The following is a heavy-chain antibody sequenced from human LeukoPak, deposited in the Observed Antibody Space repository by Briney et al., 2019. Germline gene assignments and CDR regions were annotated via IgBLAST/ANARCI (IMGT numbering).Heavy chain of an antibody. CDR3: ARGLEPLGANTLAY. V-gene: IGHV3-53*01. J-gene: IGHJ4*02. D-gene: IGHD1-14*01. Sequence: PGGSLRLSWAASAFPAITNEMTWVRQAPGKGLEWASVLYSDGNTKYADSVQGRFTISRDNSKNTLYLEMNSLSPDATAVYYCARGLEPLGANTLAYWGQGTLVTVSS. CDR2: LYSDGNT. CDR1: AFPAITNE.